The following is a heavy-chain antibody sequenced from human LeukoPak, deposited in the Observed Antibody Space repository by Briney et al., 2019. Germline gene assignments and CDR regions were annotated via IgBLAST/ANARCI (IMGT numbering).Heavy chain of an antibody. V-gene: IGHV1-2*02. CDR1: GYTFTGYY. J-gene: IGHJ5*02. CDR3: SEVFPTQPSVAKFCRIYNWFDP. CDR2: INPNSGGT. Sequence: GASVKVSCKASGYTFTGYYMHWVRQAPGQGPEWMGWINPNSGGTNYAQKFQGRVTMTRDTSISTAYMELSRLRSDDTAVYYCSEVFPTQPSVAKFCRIYNWFDPWGQGTLVTVSS. D-gene: IGHD2-21*01.